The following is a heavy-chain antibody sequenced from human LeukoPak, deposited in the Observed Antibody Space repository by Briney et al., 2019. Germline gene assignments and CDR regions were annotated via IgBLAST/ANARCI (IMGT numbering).Heavy chain of an antibody. CDR1: GGSFSGYY. D-gene: IGHD3-10*01. Sequence: PSETLSLTCAVYGGSFSGYYWSWIRQPPGKGLEWIGEINHSGSTNYNLSLKSRVTISVDTSKNQFSLKLSSVTAADTAVYYCAARGGWFDPWGQGTLVTVSS. V-gene: IGHV4-34*01. CDR2: INHSGST. CDR3: AARGGWFDP. J-gene: IGHJ5*02.